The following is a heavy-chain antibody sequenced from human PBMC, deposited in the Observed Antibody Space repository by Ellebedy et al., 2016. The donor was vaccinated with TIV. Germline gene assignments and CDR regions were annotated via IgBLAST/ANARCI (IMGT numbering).Heavy chain of an antibody. V-gene: IGHV3-21*01. J-gene: IGHJ4*02. CDR2: ISSSNHYI. D-gene: IGHD6-13*01. Sequence: GESLKISCAASGFTFSSSSMNWVRQAPGKGLEWVSSISSSNHYIYYADSVKGRFTSSRDNAKNSLSLQMNSLRAEDTAVFYCARELAAAGFFDYWGQGTLVTISS. CDR3: ARELAAAGFFDY. CDR1: GFTFSSSS.